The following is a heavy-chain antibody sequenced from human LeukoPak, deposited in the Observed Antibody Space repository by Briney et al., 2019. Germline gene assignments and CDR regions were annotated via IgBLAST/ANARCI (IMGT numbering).Heavy chain of an antibody. CDR3: AQVQTGGGYYHPFDY. J-gene: IGHJ4*02. CDR2: ISGSGGSR. Sequence: GGSLRLSCAASGFTFSSWVRQAPGKGLEWVSTISGSGGSRSYADSVKGRFTISRDNSKNTLYLQMNSLRAEDTAVYYCAQVQTGGGYYHPFDYWGQGTLVTVSS. CDR1: GFTFSS. D-gene: IGHD3-22*01. V-gene: IGHV3-23*01.